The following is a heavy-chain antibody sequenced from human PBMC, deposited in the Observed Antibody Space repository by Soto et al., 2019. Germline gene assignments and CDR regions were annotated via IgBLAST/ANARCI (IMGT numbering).Heavy chain of an antibody. CDR2: IIPIFGTA. J-gene: IGHJ5*02. D-gene: IGHD5-12*01. CDR3: ARDLGYSGYDGPRS. V-gene: IGHV1-69*13. Sequence: GASVKVSCKASGGTFSSYAISWVRQAPGQGLEWMGGIIPIFGTANYAQKFQGRVTITADESTSTAYMELSSLRSDDTAVYYCARDLGYSGYDGPRSWGQGTLVTVSS. CDR1: GGTFSSYA.